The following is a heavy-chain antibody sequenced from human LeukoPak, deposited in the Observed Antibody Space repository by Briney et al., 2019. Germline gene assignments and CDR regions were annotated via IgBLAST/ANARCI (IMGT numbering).Heavy chain of an antibody. D-gene: IGHD3-22*01. V-gene: IGHV4-59*01. J-gene: IGHJ6*02. CDR2: IYYSGST. CDR1: GGSISSYY. Sequence: SETLSLTCTVTGGSISSYYWSWIRQPPGKGLEWIGYIYYSGSTNYNPPLKSRVTISVDTSKNQFSLKLSSVTAADTAVYYCARYSSGYYYYYYGMDVWGQGTTVTVSS. CDR3: ARYSSGYYYYYYGMDV.